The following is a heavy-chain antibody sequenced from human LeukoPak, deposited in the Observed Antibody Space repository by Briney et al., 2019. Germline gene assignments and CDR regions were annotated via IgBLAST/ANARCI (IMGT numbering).Heavy chain of an antibody. V-gene: IGHV4-34*01. CDR3: ARQVTPGWYFDY. D-gene: IGHD4-23*01. CDR1: GGSFSGYY. Sequence: SETLSLTCAVYGGSFSGYYWSWIRQPPGKGLEWIGEINHSGSTNYNPSLKSRVTISVDTSKNQFSLKLSSVTAADTAVYYCARQVTPGWYFDYWGQGTLVTVSS. J-gene: IGHJ4*02. CDR2: INHSGST.